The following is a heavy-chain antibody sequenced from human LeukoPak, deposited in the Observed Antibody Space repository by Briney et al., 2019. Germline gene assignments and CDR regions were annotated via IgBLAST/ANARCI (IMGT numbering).Heavy chain of an antibody. J-gene: IGHJ4*02. CDR3: AREGGPFRPLDY. Sequence: PSGTLSLICGVSGGSISSTNWWTWVRQPPGKGLEWIGEVHLDERTNYNPSLQSRLTMSVDFSESHISLKLTSVTAADTAVYYCAREGGPFRPLDYSGQGTLVTVSS. CDR2: VHLDERT. V-gene: IGHV4-4*02. CDR1: GGSISSTNW. D-gene: IGHD2/OR15-2a*01.